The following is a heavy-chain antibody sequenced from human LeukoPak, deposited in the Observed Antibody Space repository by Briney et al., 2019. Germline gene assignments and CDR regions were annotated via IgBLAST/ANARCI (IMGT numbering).Heavy chain of an antibody. CDR1: GDSISSYH. Sequence: SETLSLTCTVSGDSISSYHWSWIRQPPGKGLEWIGYISYRGSTNYNPSLKSRVTISVDTSKNQFSLKLSSVTAADTAVYYCARGSYSYYFDYWGQGTLVTVSS. V-gene: IGHV4-59*01. CDR3: ARGSYSYYFDY. CDR2: ISYRGST. J-gene: IGHJ4*02. D-gene: IGHD1-26*01.